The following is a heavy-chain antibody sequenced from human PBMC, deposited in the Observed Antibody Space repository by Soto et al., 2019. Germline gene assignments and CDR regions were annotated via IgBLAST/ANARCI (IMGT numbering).Heavy chain of an antibody. D-gene: IGHD2-8*02. V-gene: IGHV3-48*01. Sequence: PGGSLRLSCAASGVTFCSYSMDGVRQAPGKGLEWVSYISSSSSTIYCADSAKGRFTISRDNAKNSLYLQMNSLRAEDTAVYYCARGGLVDLDYWGQGTLVTVSS. J-gene: IGHJ4*02. CDR2: ISSSSSTI. CDR3: ARGGLVDLDY. CDR1: GVTFCSYS.